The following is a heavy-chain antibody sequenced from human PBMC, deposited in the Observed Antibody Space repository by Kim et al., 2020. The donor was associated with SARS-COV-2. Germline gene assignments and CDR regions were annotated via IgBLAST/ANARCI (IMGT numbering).Heavy chain of an antibody. Sequence: GGSLRLSCAASGFRFSSYGMHWVRQAPGKGLEWVAIISFDGSNKYYADSVKGRFTISRDNSKNTLYLQMNSLRPEDTAVYYCPKGPSPSGSGYYYWPDWGQGTLVTVSS. V-gene: IGHV3-30*18. CDR2: ISFDGSNK. CDR3: PKGPSPSGSGYYYWPD. D-gene: IGHD3-10*01. J-gene: IGHJ4*02. CDR1: GFRFSSYG.